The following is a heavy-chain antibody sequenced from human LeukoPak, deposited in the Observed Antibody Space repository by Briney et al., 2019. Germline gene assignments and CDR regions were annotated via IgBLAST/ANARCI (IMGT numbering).Heavy chain of an antibody. CDR2: IYYSGST. Sequence: KSSETLSLTCTVSGGSISSYYWSWIRQPPGKGLEWIGYIYYSGSTNYNPSLKSRVTISVDTSKNQFSLKPSSVTAADTAVYYCARHPPQTLDAFYIWGQGTMVTVSS. CDR1: GGSISSYY. J-gene: IGHJ3*02. CDR3: ARHPPQTLDAFYI. V-gene: IGHV4-59*08.